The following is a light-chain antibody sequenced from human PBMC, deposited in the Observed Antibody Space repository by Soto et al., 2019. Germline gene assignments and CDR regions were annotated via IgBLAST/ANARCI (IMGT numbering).Light chain of an antibody. CDR2: GAS. V-gene: IGKV3-20*01. J-gene: IGKJ1*01. Sequence: EIVLTQSPGTLSLSPGERATLSCRASQSVSSSYLAWYQQKPGQAPRLLIYGASSRATGIPDRFSGSGSGTDFTLTISRLEPEGLAVYYCQQYGSSPPITFGQGTKVEIK. CDR3: QQYGSSPPIT. CDR1: QSVSSSY.